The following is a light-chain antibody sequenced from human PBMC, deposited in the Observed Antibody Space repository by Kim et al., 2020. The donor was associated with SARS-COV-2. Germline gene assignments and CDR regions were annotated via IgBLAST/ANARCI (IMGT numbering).Light chain of an antibody. CDR3: QQYNKWPST. J-gene: IGKJ4*01. CDR1: QSVTSN. Sequence: TVMTQSPATLSLSPGERATLSCRASQSVTSNLAWYQQKPGQAPRLLIYGASTRATGIPARLSGSGSRTEFTLTISSLQSEDFGIYYCQQYNKWPSTFGGGTKVDIK. V-gene: IGKV3-15*01. CDR2: GAS.